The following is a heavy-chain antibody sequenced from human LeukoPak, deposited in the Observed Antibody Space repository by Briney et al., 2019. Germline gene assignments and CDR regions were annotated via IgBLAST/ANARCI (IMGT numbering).Heavy chain of an antibody. J-gene: IGHJ4*02. Sequence: GGSLRLSCAASGFTFSSYGMHWVRQAPGKGLEWVAFIRYDGSNKYYTDSVKGRFTISRDNSKNTLYLQMNSLRAEDTAVYYCAKGGTYYDILTGYSFDYWGQGTLVTVSS. D-gene: IGHD3-9*01. CDR2: IRYDGSNK. CDR3: AKGGTYYDILTGYSFDY. CDR1: GFTFSSYG. V-gene: IGHV3-30*02.